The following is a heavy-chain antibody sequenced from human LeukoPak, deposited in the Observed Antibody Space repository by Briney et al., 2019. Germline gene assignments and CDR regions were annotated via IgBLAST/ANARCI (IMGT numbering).Heavy chain of an antibody. CDR1: GFTFSSYA. J-gene: IGHJ6*02. D-gene: IGHD6-13*01. CDR2: ISGSGGST. CDR3: AKAIAAAGATVGYYYYGMDV. Sequence: GGSLRLSCAASGFTFSSYAMSWVRQAPGKGLEWVSAISGSGGSTYYTDSVKGRFTISRDNSKNTLYLQMNSLRAEDTAVYYCAKAIAAAGATVGYYYYGMDVWGQGTTVTVSS. V-gene: IGHV3-23*01.